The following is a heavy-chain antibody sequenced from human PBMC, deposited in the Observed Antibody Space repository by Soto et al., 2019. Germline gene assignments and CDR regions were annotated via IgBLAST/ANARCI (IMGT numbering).Heavy chain of an antibody. V-gene: IGHV4-39*01. Sequence: SETLSLTCTVSGGSISSGNSYWGWLRQPPGKGLEWIGSIYYSGSTNYNPSLKSRVTISADTSKNQFSLKLTSVTAADTAVYYCTTRDCSGGSCFEDYWGQGTLVTVSS. CDR2: IYYSGST. CDR1: GGSISSGNSY. D-gene: IGHD2-15*01. J-gene: IGHJ4*02. CDR3: TTRDCSGGSCFEDY.